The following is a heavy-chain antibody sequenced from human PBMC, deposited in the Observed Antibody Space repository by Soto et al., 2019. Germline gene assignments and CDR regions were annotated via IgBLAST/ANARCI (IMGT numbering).Heavy chain of an antibody. J-gene: IGHJ4*02. CDR2: IHHSGST. CDR1: SASIISEQR. Sequence: MQLQESGPGLVKPSETLSLTCAVSSASIISEQRWSWVRQPPGKGLEWIGEIHHSGSTNNNPSLRSRVTMSVDKSKNQYSLNLTTVTAADTAVYYCARSFGWYAIDQWGEGTLVIVSS. D-gene: IGHD6-19*01. CDR3: ARSFGWYAIDQ. V-gene: IGHV4-4*02.